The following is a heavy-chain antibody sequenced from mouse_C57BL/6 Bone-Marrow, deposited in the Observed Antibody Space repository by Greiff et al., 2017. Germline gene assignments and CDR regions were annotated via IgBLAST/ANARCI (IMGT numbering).Heavy chain of an antibody. CDR2: IYPRSGNT. V-gene: IGHV1-81*01. CDR3: ARWWGYFFDY. CDR1: GYTFTSYG. D-gene: IGHD1-1*02. Sequence: VKLQESGAELARPGASVKLSCKASGYTFTSYGISWVKQRTGQGLEWIGEIYPRSGNTYYNEKFKGKATMTADKSSSTAYMELRSLTSEDSAVYFCARWWGYFFDYWGQGTTLTVSS. J-gene: IGHJ2*01.